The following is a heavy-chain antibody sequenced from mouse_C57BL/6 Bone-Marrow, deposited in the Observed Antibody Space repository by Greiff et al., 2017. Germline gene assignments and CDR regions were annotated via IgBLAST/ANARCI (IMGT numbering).Heavy chain of an antibody. Sequence: QVTLKVSGPGILQSSQTLSLTCSFSGFSLSTSGMGVSWIRQPSGKGLEWLAHIYWDDDKRYNPSLKSRLTISKDTSRNQVFLKITSVDTADTATYYCARSEITTVVALYWYFDVWGTGTTVTVSS. D-gene: IGHD1-1*01. J-gene: IGHJ1*03. CDR1: GFSLSTSGMG. CDR3: ARSEITTVVALYWYFDV. CDR2: IYWDDDK. V-gene: IGHV8-12*01.